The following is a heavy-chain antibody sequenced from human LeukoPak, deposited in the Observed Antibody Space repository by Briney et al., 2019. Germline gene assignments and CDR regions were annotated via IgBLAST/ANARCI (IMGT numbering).Heavy chain of an antibody. J-gene: IGHJ4*02. Sequence: GGSLRLSCAASGFTFSSYSMNWVRQAPGKGLEWVSSISSSSSYIYYADSVTGRFTISRDNAKNSLYLQMNSLRAEDTAVYYCARDGLNTAMVLYWGQGTLVTVSS. CDR1: GFTFSSYS. V-gene: IGHV3-21*01. D-gene: IGHD5-18*01. CDR2: ISSSSSYI. CDR3: ARDGLNTAMVLY.